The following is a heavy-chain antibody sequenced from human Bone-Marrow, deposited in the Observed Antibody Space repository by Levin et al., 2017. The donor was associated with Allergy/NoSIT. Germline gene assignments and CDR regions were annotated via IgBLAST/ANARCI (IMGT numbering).Heavy chain of an antibody. Sequence: SETLSLTCAVYGGSFSGYYWSWIRQPPGKGLEWIGEINHSGSTNYNPSLKSRVTISVDTSKNQFSLKLSSVTAADTAVYYCAGSYDILTGYHYRPGDSMGRGQFDPWGQGTLVTVSS. J-gene: IGHJ5*02. CDR1: GGSFSGYY. CDR3: AGSYDILTGYHYRPGDSMGRGQFDP. CDR2: INHSGST. D-gene: IGHD3-9*01. V-gene: IGHV4-34*01.